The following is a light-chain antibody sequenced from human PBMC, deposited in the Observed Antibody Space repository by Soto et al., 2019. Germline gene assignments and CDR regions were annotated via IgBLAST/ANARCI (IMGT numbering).Light chain of an antibody. CDR3: QQRSNWPPLT. Sequence: EIVLTQSPATLSLSPGERVTLSCRASQSVSSYLAWYQQKPGQAPRLLIYDASNRATGIPARFSGSGSGTDFTPTISSLEPEDFALYYCQQRSNWPPLTFGGGTKVEIK. CDR2: DAS. CDR1: QSVSSY. J-gene: IGKJ4*01. V-gene: IGKV3-11*01.